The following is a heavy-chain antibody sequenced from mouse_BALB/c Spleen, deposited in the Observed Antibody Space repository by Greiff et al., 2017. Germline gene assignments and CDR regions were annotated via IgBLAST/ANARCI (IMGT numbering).Heavy chain of an antibody. D-gene: IGHD2-4*01. V-gene: IGHV5-6-4*01. CDR3: TRCYDYDGAWFAY. Sequence: EVKLMESGGGLVKPGGSLKLSCAASGFTFSSYTMSWVRQTPEKRLEWVATISSGSSYTYYPDSVKGRFTISRDNAKNTLYLQMSSLKSEDTAMYYCTRCYDYDGAWFAYWGQGTLVTVSA. CDR1: GFTFSSYT. J-gene: IGHJ3*01. CDR2: ISSGSSYT.